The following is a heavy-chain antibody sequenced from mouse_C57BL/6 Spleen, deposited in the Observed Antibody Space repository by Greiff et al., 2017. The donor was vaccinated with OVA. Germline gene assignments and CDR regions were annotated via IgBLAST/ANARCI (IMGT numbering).Heavy chain of an antibody. CDR2: IDPSDSYT. J-gene: IGHJ2*01. Sequence: QVQLKQPGAELVMPGASVKLSCKASGYTFTSYWMHWVKQRPGQGLEWIGEIDPSDSYTNYNQKFKGKSTLTVDKSSSTAYMQHSRLKSEDAAVYYCALITTVVEDYWGQGTTLTVSS. D-gene: IGHD1-1*01. CDR1: GYTFTSYW. CDR3: ALITTVVEDY. V-gene: IGHV1-69*01.